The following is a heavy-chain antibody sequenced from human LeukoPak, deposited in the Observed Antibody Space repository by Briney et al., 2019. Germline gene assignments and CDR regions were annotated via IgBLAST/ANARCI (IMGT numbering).Heavy chain of an antibody. Sequence: GGSLRLSCAASGFTFSSYGMHWVRQAPGKGLEWVALIKPDGSNKYYADSVKGRFTISRDNSKNTLHLQMNSLRAEDTAVYYCARSWAFDYWGQGPLVTVSS. CDR3: ARSWAFDY. V-gene: IGHV3-30*02. CDR1: GFTFSSYG. D-gene: IGHD6-13*01. J-gene: IGHJ4*02. CDR2: IKPDGSNK.